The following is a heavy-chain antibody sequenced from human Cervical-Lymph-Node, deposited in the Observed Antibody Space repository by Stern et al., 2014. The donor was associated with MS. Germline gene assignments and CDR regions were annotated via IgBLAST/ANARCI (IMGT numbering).Heavy chain of an antibody. CDR2: IYPGDSDT. CDR1: GYTFTTYW. J-gene: IGHJ3*02. Sequence: VQLVQSGAEVKKPGESLKISCKASGYTFTTYWIGWVRQMPGKGLEWVGIIYPGDSDTRYRPAFPGQVSISPDNPISTAYLQWRSLKASDTAMYYCARRDVLTGFDVFDIWGRGKMVTVSS. D-gene: IGHD3-9*01. V-gene: IGHV5-51*04. CDR3: ARRDVLTGFDVFDI.